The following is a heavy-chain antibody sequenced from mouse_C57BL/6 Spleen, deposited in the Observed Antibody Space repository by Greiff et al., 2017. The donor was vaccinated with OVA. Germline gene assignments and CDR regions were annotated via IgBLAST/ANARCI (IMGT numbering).Heavy chain of an antibody. CDR3: ARGRRPAMDY. V-gene: IGHV1-50*01. CDR2: IDPSDSYT. CDR1: GYTFTSYW. Sequence: QVQLQQSGAELVKPGASVKLSCKASGYTFTSYWMQWVKQRPGQGLEWIGEIDPSDSYTNYNQKFKGKATLTVDTSSSTAYMQLSSLTSEDSAVYYCARGRRPAMDYWGQGTSVTVSS. J-gene: IGHJ4*01.